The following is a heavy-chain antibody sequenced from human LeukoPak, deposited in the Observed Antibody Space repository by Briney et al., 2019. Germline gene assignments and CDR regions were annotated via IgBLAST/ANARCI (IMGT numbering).Heavy chain of an antibody. Sequence: GGSLRLSCAASRFTVSSNYMSWVRQAPGKGLEWVSVIYSGGSTYYADSVKGRFTISRDNSKNTLYLQMNSLRAEDAAVYYCAKNGPTRDAFDIWGQGTMVTVS. V-gene: IGHV3-53*01. D-gene: IGHD2-2*01. CDR2: IYSGGST. CDR3: AKNGPTRDAFDI. J-gene: IGHJ3*02. CDR1: RFTVSSNY.